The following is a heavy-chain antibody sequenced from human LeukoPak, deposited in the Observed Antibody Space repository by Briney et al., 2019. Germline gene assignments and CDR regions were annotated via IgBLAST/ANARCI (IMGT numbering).Heavy chain of an antibody. CDR2: ISGSGGST. D-gene: IGHD2-2*01. V-gene: IGHV3-23*01. Sequence: GSLRLSCAASGFTFSSYAMSWVRQAPGKGLEWVSAISGSGGSTYYADSVKGRFTISRDNSKNTLYLQMNSLRAEDTAVYYCAKGSLHCSSTSCPNDYWGQGTLVTVSS. CDR1: GFTFSSYA. J-gene: IGHJ4*02. CDR3: AKGSLHCSSTSCPNDY.